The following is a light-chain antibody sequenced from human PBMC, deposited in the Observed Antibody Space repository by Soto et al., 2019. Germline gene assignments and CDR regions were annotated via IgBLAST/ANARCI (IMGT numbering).Light chain of an antibody. J-gene: IGKJ2*01. V-gene: IGKV3-20*01. CDR2: GSS. CDR3: QQYGSSPPYT. Sequence: EVVLTKSPGTLSLSPGERATLSCRASQSVSNNYLAWYQQKPGQYPKLLIFGSSDRATGIPARFSGSGSGTEYTLTIISLEPKDVAVYYCQQYGSSPPYTFGQGTKLEIK. CDR1: QSVSNNY.